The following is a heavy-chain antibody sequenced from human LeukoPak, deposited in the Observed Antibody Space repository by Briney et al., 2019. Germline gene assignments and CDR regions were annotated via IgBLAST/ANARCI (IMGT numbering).Heavy chain of an antibody. CDR3: ARGGPYCSGGSCYWSY. V-gene: IGHV1-69*13. Sequence: SVKVSCKASGGTFSSYAISWVRQAPGQGLEWMGGIIPIFGTANYAQKFQGRVTITADESTSTAYMELSSLRSEDTAVYYCARGGPYCSGGSCYWSYWGQGTLVTVSS. D-gene: IGHD2-15*01. CDR2: IIPIFGTA. CDR1: GGTFSSYA. J-gene: IGHJ4*02.